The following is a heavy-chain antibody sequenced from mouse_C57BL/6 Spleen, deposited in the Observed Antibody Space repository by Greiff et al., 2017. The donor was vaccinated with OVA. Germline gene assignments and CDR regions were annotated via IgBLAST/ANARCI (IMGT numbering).Heavy chain of an antibody. CDR2: ISSGSSTI. V-gene: IGHV5-17*01. CDR3: ARNYYSNWAWFAY. J-gene: IGHJ3*01. D-gene: IGHD2-5*01. CDR1: GFTFSDYG. Sequence: DVQLVESGGGLVKPGGSLKLSCAASGFTFSDYGMHWVRQAPEKGLEWVAYISSGSSTIYSADTVKGRFTISRDNAKNTLFLQMTSLRSEDTAMYYGARNYYSNWAWFAYWGQGTLVTVSA.